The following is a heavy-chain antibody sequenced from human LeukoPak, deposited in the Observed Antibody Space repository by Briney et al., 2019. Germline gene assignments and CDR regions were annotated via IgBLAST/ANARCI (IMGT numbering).Heavy chain of an antibody. CDR3: ARFRFGKWLDMDV. J-gene: IGHJ6*03. CDR1: GYSFTSYW. D-gene: IGHD3-10*01. V-gene: IGHV5-51*01. Sequence: GESLKISCKGSGYSFTSYWIGWVRQMPGKGLEWMGIIYPGDSDTRYSPSFQGQVTTSADKSISTAYLQWSSLKASDTAMYYCARFRFGKWLDMDVWGKGTTVTVSS. CDR2: IYPGDSDT.